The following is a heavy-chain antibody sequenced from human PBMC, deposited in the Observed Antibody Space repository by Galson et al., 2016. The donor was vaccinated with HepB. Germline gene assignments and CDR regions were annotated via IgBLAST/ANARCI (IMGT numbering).Heavy chain of an antibody. V-gene: IGHV1-18*03. CDR3: ARDGYFTGLSSSYYIFYGRQLGY. D-gene: IGHD3-10*01. Sequence: SVKVSCKASGYTFTNYAISWVRQAPGQGLEWMGWNSAYNGNTNYAQNLQSRVTMTQNTSTSTAYMELRSLRSYDMAVYFCARDGYFTGLSSSYYIFYGRQLGYWGPGTRVTVAS. CDR2: NSAYNGNT. CDR1: GYTFTNYA. J-gene: IGHJ4*02.